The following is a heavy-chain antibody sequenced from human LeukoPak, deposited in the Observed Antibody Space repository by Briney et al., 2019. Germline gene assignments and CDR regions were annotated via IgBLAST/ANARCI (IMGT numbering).Heavy chain of an antibody. CDR2: IYYSGST. CDR1: VGSISSSSYY. Sequence: SQTLSLTCTVSVGSISSSSYYWGSIRQPPGKGLEWIGSIYYSGSTHYNPSLKSRVTMSVDTSKNQFSLKLTSVTAADTAVYYCASYLWGSFRLYYFDYWGQGTLVTVSS. V-gene: IGHV4-39*07. D-gene: IGHD3-16*02. J-gene: IGHJ4*02. CDR3: ASYLWGSFRLYYFDY.